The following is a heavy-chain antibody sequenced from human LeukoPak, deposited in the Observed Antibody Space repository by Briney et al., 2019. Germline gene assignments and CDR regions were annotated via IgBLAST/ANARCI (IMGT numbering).Heavy chain of an antibody. D-gene: IGHD3-10*01. V-gene: IGHV3-23*01. CDR3: AKGGLGQASGLDV. J-gene: IGHJ6*02. CDR2: ITDSGGSA. CDR1: GFIFINYA. Sequence: GGSLRISCAASGFIFINYAMTWVRQAPGKGLEYISSITDSGGSAYYADSVKGRFTLSRDNSRDTLYLHLNSLRADDTALYYCAKGGLGQASGLDVWGQGTTVIVSS.